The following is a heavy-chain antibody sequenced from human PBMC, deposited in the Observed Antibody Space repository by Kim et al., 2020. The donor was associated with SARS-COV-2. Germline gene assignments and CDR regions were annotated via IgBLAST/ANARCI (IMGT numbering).Heavy chain of an antibody. Sequence: YTESVKGRVTIARDNSKTTLYLQMNSLRPEDTAVYYCAKVRIAAVHDFDYWGQGTLVTVSS. V-gene: IGHV3-30*02. CDR3: AKVRIAAVHDFDY. J-gene: IGHJ4*02. D-gene: IGHD6-19*01.